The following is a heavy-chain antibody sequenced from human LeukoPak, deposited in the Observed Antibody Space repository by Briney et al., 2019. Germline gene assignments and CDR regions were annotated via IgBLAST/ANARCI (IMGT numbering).Heavy chain of an antibody. CDR3: ARGLYSSGLGYY. V-gene: IGHV1-8*01. D-gene: IGHD6-19*01. CDR2: MNPNSGNT. J-gene: IGHJ4*02. CDR1: GYTFTNYD. Sequence: ASVKVSCKASGYTFTNYDINWVRQASGQGLEWMGWMNPNSGNTGYAQNFQGRVTLTTNTSIGTAYMELSSLISEDTAVYYCARGLYSSGLGYYWGQGTLVTVSS.